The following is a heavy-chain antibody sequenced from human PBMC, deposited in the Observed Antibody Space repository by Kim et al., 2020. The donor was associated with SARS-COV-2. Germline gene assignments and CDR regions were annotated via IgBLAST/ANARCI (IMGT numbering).Heavy chain of an antibody. CDR1: GFTFDDYA. CDR3: AKSRYYYDSSGRDYYGMDV. J-gene: IGHJ6*02. D-gene: IGHD3-22*01. CDR2: ISWNSGSI. V-gene: IGHV3-9*01. Sequence: GGSLRLSCAASGFTFDDYAMHWVRQAPGKGLEWVSGISWNSGSIGYADSVKGRFSISRDNAKNSLYLQMNSLRAEDTALYYCAKSRYYYDSSGRDYYGMDVWGQGTTVTVSS.